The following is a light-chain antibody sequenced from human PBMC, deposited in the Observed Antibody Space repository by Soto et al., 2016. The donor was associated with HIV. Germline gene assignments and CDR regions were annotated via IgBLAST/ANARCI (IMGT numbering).Light chain of an antibody. J-gene: IGLJ3*02. V-gene: IGLV3-21*02. CDR3: QVWHSSSDHRV. CDR1: NIGDRS. Sequence: SYELTQPPSVSVAPGQTARITCGGRNIGDRSVHWYQQRPGQAPVLVVYDDDDRPSGIPERFSGSNSGNTATLTISRVEAGDEADYHCQVWHSSSDHRVFGGGTKLTVL. CDR2: DDD.